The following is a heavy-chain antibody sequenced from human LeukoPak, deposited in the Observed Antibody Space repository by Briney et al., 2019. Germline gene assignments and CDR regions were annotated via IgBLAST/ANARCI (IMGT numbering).Heavy chain of an antibody. J-gene: IGHJ4*02. Sequence: GGSPRLSCAASGFTFSNAWMSWVRQAPGKGLEWVGRIKSKTDGGTTDYAAPVKGRFTISRDDSKNTLYLQMNSLKTEDTAVYYCTTVYCTNGVCYQYYFDYWGQGTLVTVSS. V-gene: IGHV3-15*01. CDR2: IKSKTDGGTT. CDR1: GFTFSNAW. CDR3: TTVYCTNGVCYQYYFDY. D-gene: IGHD2-8*01.